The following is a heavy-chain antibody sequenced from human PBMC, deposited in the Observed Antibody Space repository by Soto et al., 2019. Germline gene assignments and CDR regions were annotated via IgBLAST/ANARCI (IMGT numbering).Heavy chain of an antibody. CDR1: GYTFTSYG. CDR2: ISAYNGNT. J-gene: IGHJ4*02. D-gene: IGHD5-18*01. Sequence: ASVKVSCKASGYTFTSYGISWVRQAPGQGLEWMGWISAYNGNTNYAQKLQGRVTMTTDTSTSTAYMELRSLRSDDTAVYYCARDRDLYSYGHGPFDYWCQGTLVTVSS. V-gene: IGHV1-18*01. CDR3: ARDRDLYSYGHGPFDY.